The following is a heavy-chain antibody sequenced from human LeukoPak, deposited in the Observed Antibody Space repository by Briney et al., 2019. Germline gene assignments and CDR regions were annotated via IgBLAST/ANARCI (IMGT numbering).Heavy chain of an antibody. CDR2: IYYSGST. D-gene: IGHD3-10*01. CDR3: ARRKGEWFGEFSWFDP. J-gene: IGHJ5*02. CDR1: GGSISSSSYY. Sequence: SETLSLTCTVSGGSISSSSYYWGWIRQPPGKGLEWIGSIYYSGSTYYNPSLKSRVTISVDTSKNQFSLKLSSATAADTAVYYCARRKGEWFGEFSWFDPWGQGTLVTVSS. V-gene: IGHV4-39*01.